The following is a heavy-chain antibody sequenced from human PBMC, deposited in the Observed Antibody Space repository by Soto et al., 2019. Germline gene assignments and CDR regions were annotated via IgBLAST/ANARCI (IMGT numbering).Heavy chain of an antibody. CDR2: IIPIFGTA. CDR3: ARKRGAVAGDYYFDY. J-gene: IGHJ4*02. CDR1: GGTFSSYA. V-gene: IGHV1-69*01. D-gene: IGHD6-19*01. Sequence: QVQLVQSGAEVKKPGSSVKVSCKASGGTFSSYAISWVRQAPGQGLEWMGGIIPIFGTANYAQKFQGRVTSTADESTSTAYRELSSLRSEDTAVYYCARKRGAVAGDYYFDYWGQGTLVTVSS.